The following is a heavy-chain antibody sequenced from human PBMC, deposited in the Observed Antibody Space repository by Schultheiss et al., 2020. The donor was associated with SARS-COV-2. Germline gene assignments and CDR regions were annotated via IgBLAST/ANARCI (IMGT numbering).Heavy chain of an antibody. Sequence: ASVKVSCKASGYTFTSYDINWVRQATGQGLEWMGWMNPNSGNTGYAQKFQGRVTMTRNTSISTAYMELSSLRSEDTAVYYCARGVHYGSGSWAYYYYGMDVWGQGSTITVAS. CDR1: GYTFTSYD. D-gene: IGHD3-10*01. CDR3: ARGVHYGSGSWAYYYYGMDV. CDR2: MNPNSGNT. V-gene: IGHV1-8*01. J-gene: IGHJ6*02.